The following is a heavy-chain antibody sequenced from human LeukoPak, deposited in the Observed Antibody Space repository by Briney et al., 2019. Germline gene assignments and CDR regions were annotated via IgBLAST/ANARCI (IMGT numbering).Heavy chain of an antibody. CDR1: GYTFTSYG. J-gene: IGHJ4*02. Sequence: ASVKVSCKASGYTFTSYGFSWVRQAPEQGLEWMGWISAYNGNTIYAQKFQGRVTMTTDTSTSTAYMELRSLRSDVTAVYYCVRTQYYYESSGFSHGYFDNWGQGTLVTVSS. D-gene: IGHD3-22*01. CDR2: ISAYNGNT. V-gene: IGHV1-18*01. CDR3: VRTQYYYESSGFSHGYFDN.